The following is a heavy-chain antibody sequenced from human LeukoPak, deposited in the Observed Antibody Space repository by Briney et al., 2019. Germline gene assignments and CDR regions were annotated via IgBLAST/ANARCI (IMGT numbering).Heavy chain of an antibody. V-gene: IGHV7-4-1*02. CDR1: GGTFSSYA. J-gene: IGHJ4*02. Sequence: GASVKDSCKASGGTFSSYAISWVRQAPGQGLEWMGWINTNTGNPTYAQGFTGRFVFSLDTSVSTAYLQISSLKAEDTAVYYCARNGGGLRWYANNFDYWGQGTLVTVSS. D-gene: IGHD4-23*01. CDR2: INTNTGNP. CDR3: ARNGGGLRWYANNFDY.